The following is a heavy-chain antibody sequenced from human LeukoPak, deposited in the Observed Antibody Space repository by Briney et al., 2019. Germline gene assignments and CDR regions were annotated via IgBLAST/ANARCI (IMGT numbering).Heavy chain of an antibody. CDR1: GYTFTSYY. D-gene: IGHD2-15*01. V-gene: IGHV1-46*01. CDR2: INPSGGRT. CDR3: AGHSGYCSGGSCRYYYYYMDV. Sequence: ASVKVSCKASGYTFTSYYMHWVQQAPGQGLEWMGIINPSGGRTSYAQKFQGRVSMTRDMSTSTVYMELSSVTAADTAVYYCAGHSGYCSGGSCRYYYYYMDVWGKGTTVTISS. J-gene: IGHJ6*03.